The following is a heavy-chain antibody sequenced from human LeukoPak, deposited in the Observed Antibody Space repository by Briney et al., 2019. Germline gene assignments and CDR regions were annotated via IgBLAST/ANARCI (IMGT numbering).Heavy chain of an antibody. CDR2: IVVGSGNT. D-gene: IGHD4-17*01. J-gene: IGHJ4*02. V-gene: IGHV1-58*01. Sequence: GTSVQVSCNASGFIFSGSAVQWVRQARGQRLEWIGWIVVGSGNTNYAQNFQERVTITRDMSTSTAYMELSSLRSEDTAVYYCVADCYGDCIDWGQGTLVTVSS. CDR1: GFIFSGSA. CDR3: VADCYGDCID.